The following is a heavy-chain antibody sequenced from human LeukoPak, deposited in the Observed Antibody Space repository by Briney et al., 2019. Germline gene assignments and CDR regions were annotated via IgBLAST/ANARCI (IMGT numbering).Heavy chain of an antibody. D-gene: IGHD6-19*01. V-gene: IGHV4-34*01. CDR1: GGSFSGYS. CDR2: INQRRNT. J-gene: IGHJ6*02. Sequence: SETLSLTCVVYGGSFSGYSWSWIRQPPGKGLEWIGEINQRRNTNYNPSLKSRVTISIDTSKNQFSLKLSSVTAADTAVYYCARHRTHFQWLVPVWYGMDVWGQGTTVTVSS. CDR3: ARHRTHFQWLVPVWYGMDV.